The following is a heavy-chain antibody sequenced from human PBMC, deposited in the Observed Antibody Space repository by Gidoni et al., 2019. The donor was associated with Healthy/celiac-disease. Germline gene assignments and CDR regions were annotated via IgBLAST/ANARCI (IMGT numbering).Heavy chain of an antibody. CDR1: GYTFTGYY. CDR2: INPNSGGT. V-gene: IGHV1-2*02. D-gene: IGHD3-10*01. CDR3: AREAGWFGDSGHYYYYGMDV. Sequence: QVQLVQSGAEVQKPGASVTVSCKASGYTFTGYYMHWVRQAPGQGLEWMGWINPNSGGTNYAQKFQGRVTMTRDTSISTAYMELSRLRSDDTAVYYCAREAGWFGDSGHYYYYGMDVWGQGTTVTVSS. J-gene: IGHJ6*02.